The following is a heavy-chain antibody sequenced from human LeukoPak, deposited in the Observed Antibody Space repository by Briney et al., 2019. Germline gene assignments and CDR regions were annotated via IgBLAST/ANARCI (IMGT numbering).Heavy chain of an antibody. CDR2: MNPNSGNT. CDR1: GYTFTSYD. J-gene: IGHJ4*02. CDR3: ARGGTYYYDSSGYYGPY. D-gene: IGHD3-22*01. V-gene: IGHV1-8*01. Sequence: ASVKVSCKASGYTFTSYDINWVRQATGQGLEWKGWMNPNSGNTGYAQKFQGRVTMTRNTSISTAYMELSSLRSEDTAVYYCARGGTYYYDSSGYYGPYWGQGTLVTVSS.